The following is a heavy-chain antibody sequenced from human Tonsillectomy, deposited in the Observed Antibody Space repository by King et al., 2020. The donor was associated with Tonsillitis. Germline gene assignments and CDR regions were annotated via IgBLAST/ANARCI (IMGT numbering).Heavy chain of an antibody. CDR1: GFTFSSYW. J-gene: IGHJ3*02. Sequence: VQLVESGGGLVQPGGSLRLSCAASGFTFSSYWMCWVRQAPGKGLEWVANIKQDGSEKYYVDSVKGRFTISRDNAKNSLHLQMNSLRAEDTAVYYCASTWGALDIWGQGTTVTVSS. D-gene: IGHD3-16*01. V-gene: IGHV3-7*03. CDR2: IKQDGSEK. CDR3: ASTWGALDI.